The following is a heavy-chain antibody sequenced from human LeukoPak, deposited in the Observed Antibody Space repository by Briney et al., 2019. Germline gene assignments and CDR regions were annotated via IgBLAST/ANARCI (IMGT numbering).Heavy chain of an antibody. V-gene: IGHV1-2*02. CDR1: GYTFTGYY. CDR2: INPNSGGT. D-gene: IGHD2-2*01. CDR3: ARVGSCSSTSCYAYLFDY. Sequence: ASVKVSCKASGYTFTGYYMHWVRQAPGQGLEWMGWINPNSGGTNYAQKFQGRVTMTRDTSISTAYMELSRLRSDDTAVYYCARVGSCSSTSCYAYLFDYWGQGTLVTVSS. J-gene: IGHJ4*02.